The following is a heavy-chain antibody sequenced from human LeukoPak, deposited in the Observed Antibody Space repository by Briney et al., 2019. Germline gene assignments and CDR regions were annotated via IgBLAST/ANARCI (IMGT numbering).Heavy chain of an antibody. CDR1: GGSVSSGGYY. Sequence: SETLSLTCTVSGGSVSSGGYYWSWIRQHPGKGLEWIGYIYYSGNIYYNPSLKSRVTKSVDTSKNQFSLKLSSVTAADTAVYYCARVIAAGGTDYWGQGTLVTVSS. V-gene: IGHV4-31*03. D-gene: IGHD6-13*01. CDR3: ARVIAAGGTDY. CDR2: IYYSGNI. J-gene: IGHJ4*02.